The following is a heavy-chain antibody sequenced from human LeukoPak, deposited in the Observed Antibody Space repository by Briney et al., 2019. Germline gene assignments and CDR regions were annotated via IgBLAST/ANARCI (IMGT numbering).Heavy chain of an antibody. J-gene: IGHJ4*02. Sequence: SETLSLTCAVYGGSFSGYYWNLIHQPPGKGLEWIGEINHSGSTKYNPSLKSRVNISIDTSKNQFSLKLSSVTAADTAVYYCAGSTDYGGNFFDYWGQGTLVTVSS. CDR3: AGSTDYGGNFFDY. CDR2: INHSGST. CDR1: GGSFSGYY. D-gene: IGHD4-23*01. V-gene: IGHV4-34*01.